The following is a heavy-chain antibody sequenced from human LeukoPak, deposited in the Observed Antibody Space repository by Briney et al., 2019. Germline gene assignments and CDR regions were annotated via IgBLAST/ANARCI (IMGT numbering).Heavy chain of an antibody. CDR1: GFTFSSYS. V-gene: IGHV3-21*01. D-gene: IGHD6-13*01. Sequence: GGSLRLSCAASGFTFSSYSMNWVRQAPGKGLEWVSSISSSSSYIYHADSVKGRFTISRDNAKNSLYLQMNSLRAEDTAVYYCARDLGGSSLDYYYYYMDVWGKGTTVTVSS. J-gene: IGHJ6*03. CDR3: ARDLGGSSLDYYYYYMDV. CDR2: ISSSSSYI.